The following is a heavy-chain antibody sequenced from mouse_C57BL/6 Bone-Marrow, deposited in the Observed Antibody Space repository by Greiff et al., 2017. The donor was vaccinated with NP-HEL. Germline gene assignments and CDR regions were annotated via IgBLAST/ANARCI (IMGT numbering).Heavy chain of an antibody. Sequence: VQLQQSGPELVKPGASVKISCKASGYTFTDYYMNWVKQSHGKSLEWIGDINPNNGGTSYNQKFKGKATLTVDKSSSTAYMELRSLTSEDSAVYYCFWPRYFDVWGTGTTVTVSA. CDR3: FWPRYFDV. J-gene: IGHJ1*03. V-gene: IGHV1-26*01. CDR2: INPNNGGT. CDR1: GYTFTDYY.